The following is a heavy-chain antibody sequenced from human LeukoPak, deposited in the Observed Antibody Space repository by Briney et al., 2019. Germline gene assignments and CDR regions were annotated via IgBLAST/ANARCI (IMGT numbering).Heavy chain of an antibody. CDR2: IIPILGIA. CDR1: GGTFSSYA. CDR3: ASLGYYYDSSGYYTDY. D-gene: IGHD3-22*01. V-gene: IGHV1-69*04. Sequence: SVKVSCKASGGTFSSYAITWVRQAPGQGLEWKGRIIPILGIANYAQKFQGRVTITADKSTSTAYMELSSLRSEDTAVYYCASLGYYYDSSGYYTDYWGQGTLVTVSS. J-gene: IGHJ4*02.